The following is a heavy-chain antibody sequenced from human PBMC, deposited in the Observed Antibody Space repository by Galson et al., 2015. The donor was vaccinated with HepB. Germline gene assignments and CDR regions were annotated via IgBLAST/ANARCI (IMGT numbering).Heavy chain of an antibody. CDR3: ARQAMVVADGMDV. J-gene: IGHJ6*02. CDR2: IYPGDSDT. CDR1: GYTFTSYW. Sequence: QSGAEVKKPGASLKISCKGSGYTFTSYWIGWVRQMPGKGLEWMGIIYPGDSDTRKSPSFQGQVTISVDKSTSTAYLQWSSLKASDTAMYYCARQAMVVADGMDVRGQGTTVTVSS. V-gene: IGHV5-51*01. D-gene: IGHD2-15*01.